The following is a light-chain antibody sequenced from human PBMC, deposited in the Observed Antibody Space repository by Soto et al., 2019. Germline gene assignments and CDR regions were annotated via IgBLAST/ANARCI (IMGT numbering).Light chain of an antibody. CDR3: QQYGSSGT. Sequence: EIVLTPSPGTLSLSPGERATLYCRASQSVSNNYLAWYQPKPGQAPRLLIYGASNRATGIPDRFSGSGSGTDFTLTISRLEPEDFAVYYCQQYGSSGTFGQGTKVDI. V-gene: IGKV3-20*01. J-gene: IGKJ1*01. CDR2: GAS. CDR1: QSVSNNY.